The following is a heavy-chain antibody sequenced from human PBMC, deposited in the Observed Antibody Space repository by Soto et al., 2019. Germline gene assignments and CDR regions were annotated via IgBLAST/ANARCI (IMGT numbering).Heavy chain of an antibody. CDR1: GYTFTSYG. CDR3: ARVVNDYIWGSVGHYFDF. D-gene: IGHD3-16*01. CDR2: ISAYNGNT. Sequence: QVQLVQSGAEVKKPGASVKVSCKASGYTFTSYGISWVRQAPGQGLEWMGWISAYNGNTNYAQKLQGRVTMTTDTSTSTAYMELRSLRSDDTAVYYCARVVNDYIWGSVGHYFDFWGQGTLVTVSS. J-gene: IGHJ4*02. V-gene: IGHV1-18*01.